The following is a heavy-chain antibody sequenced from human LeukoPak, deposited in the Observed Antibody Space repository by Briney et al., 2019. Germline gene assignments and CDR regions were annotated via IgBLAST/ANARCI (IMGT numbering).Heavy chain of an antibody. CDR1: GGTFSSYA. V-gene: IGHV1-69*13. CDR2: IIPIFGTA. Sequence: GASVKVSCKASGGTFSSYAISWVRQAPGQGLEWMGGIIPIFGTANYAQKFQGRVSITADESTSTAYMELSSLRSEDTAVYYCARIYSSSWYGGDYWGQGTLVTVSS. J-gene: IGHJ4*02. D-gene: IGHD6-13*01. CDR3: ARIYSSSWYGGDY.